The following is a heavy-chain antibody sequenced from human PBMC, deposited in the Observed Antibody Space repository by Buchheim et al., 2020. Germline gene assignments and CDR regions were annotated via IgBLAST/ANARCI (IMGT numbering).Heavy chain of an antibody. CDR1: GFTFSSYS. V-gene: IGHV3-48*01. CDR3: ARDNSSSWSGFGVFFVGNYYYYGMDV. CDR2: ISSSSSTI. D-gene: IGHD6-13*01. J-gene: IGHJ6*02. Sequence: EVQLVESGGGLVQPGGSLRLSCAASGFTFSSYSMNWVRQAPGKGLEWVSYISSSSSTIYYADSVKGRFTISRDNAKNSLYLQMNSLRAEDTAVYYCARDNSSSWSGFGVFFVGNYYYYGMDVWGQGTT.